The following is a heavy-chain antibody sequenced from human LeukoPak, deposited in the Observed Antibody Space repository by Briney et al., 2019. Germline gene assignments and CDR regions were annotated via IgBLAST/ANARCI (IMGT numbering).Heavy chain of an antibody. CDR2: IYYSGST. D-gene: IGHD5-18*01. CDR1: GGSISGYY. V-gene: IGHV4-59*01. CDR3: ARAISANIQLWFGFDN. Sequence: SETLSLTCTVSGGSISGYYWSWIRQPRGEGLEWIGYIYYSGSTNYKPSLKSRVTMSIDTSKNQFSLKLSSVTAADTAVYYCARAISANIQLWFGFDNWGQGTLVSVSS. J-gene: IGHJ4*02.